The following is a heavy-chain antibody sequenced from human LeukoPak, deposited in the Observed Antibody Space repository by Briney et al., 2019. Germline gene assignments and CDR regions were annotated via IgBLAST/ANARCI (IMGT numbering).Heavy chain of an antibody. CDR3: ARGGGYDWGACDY. CDR2: ISYSGST. V-gene: IGHV4-59*01. D-gene: IGHD5-12*01. J-gene: IGHJ4*02. CDR1: GGSISNYY. Sequence: SETLSLTCTVSGGSISNYYWSWIRQPPGKGLEGIGIISYSGSTGYRPSLKSRVTISVDTSKNQFSLNLSSVTASDTAVYYCARGGGYDWGACDYWGQGTRVTVSS.